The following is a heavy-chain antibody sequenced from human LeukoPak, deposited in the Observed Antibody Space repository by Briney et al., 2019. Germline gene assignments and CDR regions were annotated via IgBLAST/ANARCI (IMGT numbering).Heavy chain of an antibody. CDR3: ATDSGSSDDY. D-gene: IGHD1-26*01. CDR2: IYYSGST. J-gene: IGHJ4*02. CDR1: GGSISSSSYY. V-gene: IGHV4-39*07. Sequence: SETLSLTCTVSGGSISSSSYYWGWIRQPPGKGLEWIGSIYYSGSTYYNPSLKSRVIISVDTSKNQFSLKLSSVTAADTAVYYCATDSGSSDDYWGQGTLVTVSS.